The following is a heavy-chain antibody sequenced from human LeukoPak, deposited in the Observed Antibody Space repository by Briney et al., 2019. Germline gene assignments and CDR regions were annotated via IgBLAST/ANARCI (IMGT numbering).Heavy chain of an antibody. J-gene: IGHJ6*03. CDR3: AREITGPPTYYYYYMDV. D-gene: IGHD2-8*02. Sequence: PSETLSLTCDVSGDSFSSYFWSWIRQPAGKGLEWIGRLHASGGANYNPSLKSRVTMSVDTSKNQFSLKLMSVTDADSAEYYCAREITGPPTYYYYYMDVRGKGTTVTVSS. V-gene: IGHV4-59*10. CDR1: GDSFSSYF. CDR2: LHASGGA.